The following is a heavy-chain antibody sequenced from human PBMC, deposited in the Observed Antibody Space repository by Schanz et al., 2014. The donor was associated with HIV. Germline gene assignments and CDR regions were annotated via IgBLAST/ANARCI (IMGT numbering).Heavy chain of an antibody. V-gene: IGHV3-NL1*01. CDR3: AGVLLWFGELLPDS. D-gene: IGHD3-10*01. CDR2: ISGSGGST. CDR1: GFTFSSYG. J-gene: IGHJ5*01. Sequence: QVQLVESGGGVVQPGRSLRLSCAASGFTFSSYGMHWVRQAPGKGLEWVSGISGSGGSTYYADSVKGRFTISRDNSKNTLYVQMNSLRAEDTAVYYCAGVLLWFGELLPDSWGQGTLVTVSS.